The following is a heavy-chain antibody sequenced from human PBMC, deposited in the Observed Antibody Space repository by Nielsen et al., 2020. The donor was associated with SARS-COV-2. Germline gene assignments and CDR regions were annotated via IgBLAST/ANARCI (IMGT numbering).Heavy chain of an antibody. D-gene: IGHD5-18*01. J-gene: IGHJ4*02. V-gene: IGHV3-21*01. CDR3: AVRGYSYGSSIDY. Sequence: GESLKISCAASGFTFSSYSMNWVRQAPGKGLEWVSSISSSSSYIYYADSVKGRFTISRDNAKNSLYLQMNSLRAEDAAVYYCAVRGYSYGSSIDYWGQGTLVTVSS. CDR2: ISSSSSYI. CDR1: GFTFSSYS.